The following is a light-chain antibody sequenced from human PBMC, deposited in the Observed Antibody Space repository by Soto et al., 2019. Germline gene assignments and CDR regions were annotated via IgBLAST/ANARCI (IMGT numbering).Light chain of an antibody. CDR3: QKYGSSPIN. CDR2: GAS. V-gene: IGKV3-20*01. CDR1: QSVSSSY. J-gene: IGKJ4*01. Sequence: IVWPQSPAILAFSPVYIATLSFSSSQSVSSSYLAWYKHKPGQANRIIIHGASSRVTGITARFSGSGSGTDFTITITRLEHEDFEVYYCQKYGSSPINCGGGTKV.